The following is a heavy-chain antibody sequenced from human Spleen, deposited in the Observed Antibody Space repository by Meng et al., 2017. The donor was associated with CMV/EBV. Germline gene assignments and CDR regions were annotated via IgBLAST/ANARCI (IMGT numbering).Heavy chain of an antibody. J-gene: IGHJ4*02. Sequence: SVKVSCKASGGTFSSYAISWVRQAPGQGLEWMGGSIPILGIANYAQKFQGRVTITVDKSTSTAYMELSILRSEDTAVYYCACDQGGNDYVWGSNFDYWGQGTLVTVSS. D-gene: IGHD3-16*01. CDR2: SIPILGIA. CDR3: ACDQGGNDYVWGSNFDY. CDR1: GGTFSSYA. V-gene: IGHV1-69*10.